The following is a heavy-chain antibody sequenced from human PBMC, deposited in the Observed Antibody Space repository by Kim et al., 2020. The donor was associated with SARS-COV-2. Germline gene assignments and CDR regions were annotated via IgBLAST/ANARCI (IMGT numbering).Heavy chain of an antibody. J-gene: IGHJ6*02. Sequence: SETLSLTCAVYGGSFSGYYWSWIRQPPGKGLEWIGEINHSGSINYNPSLKSRVTISVDTSKNQFSLKLSSVTAADTAVYYCERIRRGITMIVVVKTYYYYGMDVWGQGTTVTVSS. CDR1: GGSFSGYY. V-gene: IGHV4-34*01. D-gene: IGHD3-22*01. CDR2: INHSGSI. CDR3: ERIRRGITMIVVVKTYYYYGMDV.